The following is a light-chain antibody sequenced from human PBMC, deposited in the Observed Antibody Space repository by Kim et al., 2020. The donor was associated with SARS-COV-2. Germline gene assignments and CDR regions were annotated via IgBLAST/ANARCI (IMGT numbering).Light chain of an antibody. V-gene: IGKV1-39*01. J-gene: IGKJ4*01. Sequence: DIQMTQSPSSLSASVGDRITITCRASQSVTTYLNWYQQKPGKAPEVLIYAISTLQSGVPSRFSGSGSGTEFTLTISSLEPEDFATYYCEQTYSTPTFGGGTKLEIK. CDR2: AIS. CDR1: QSVTTY. CDR3: EQTYSTPT.